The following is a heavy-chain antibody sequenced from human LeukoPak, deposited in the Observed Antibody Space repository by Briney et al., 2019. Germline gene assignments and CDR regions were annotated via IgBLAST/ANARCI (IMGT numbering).Heavy chain of an antibody. J-gene: IGHJ4*02. Sequence: SETLSLTCTVSGGSISSSSYYWGWIRQPPGKGLEWIGSINYSGSTYYNPSLKSRVTISVDTSKNQFSLKLSSVTAADTAVYYCASLYYYDSSGLDYWGQGTLVTVSS. CDR3: ASLYYYDSSGLDY. V-gene: IGHV4-39*01. CDR2: INYSGST. CDR1: GGSISSSSYY. D-gene: IGHD3-22*01.